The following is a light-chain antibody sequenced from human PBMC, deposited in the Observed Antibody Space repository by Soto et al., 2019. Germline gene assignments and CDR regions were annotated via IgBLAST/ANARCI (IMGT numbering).Light chain of an antibody. CDR2: GAS. CDR3: HKYNRSPGT. V-gene: IGKV3-15*01. J-gene: IGKJ1*01. Sequence: EMTQSLGTLAGYPGERAALPCRASQTVCNHLAWYQQKPGQAPWLLIYGASTRATGVPARFSVSGFGTEDSLTTSSRLPPDDSATYYWHKYNRSPGTFGQGTKV. CDR1: QTVCNH.